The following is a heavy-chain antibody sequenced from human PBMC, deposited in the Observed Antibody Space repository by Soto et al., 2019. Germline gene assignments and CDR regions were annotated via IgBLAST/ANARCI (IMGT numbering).Heavy chain of an antibody. Sequence: QVRLVQSGAEVKKPGASVKVSCQASGYTFTSYGISWVRQAPGQGLEWMGWISAYNGNTNYAQKLQGRVTMTTDTSTSTAYMELRSLRSDDTAVYYFARCPTTIHYYYGMDVWGQGTTVTVSS. CDR2: ISAYNGNT. CDR1: GYTFTSYG. J-gene: IGHJ6*02. D-gene: IGHD4-17*01. CDR3: ARCPTTIHYYYGMDV. V-gene: IGHV1-18*01.